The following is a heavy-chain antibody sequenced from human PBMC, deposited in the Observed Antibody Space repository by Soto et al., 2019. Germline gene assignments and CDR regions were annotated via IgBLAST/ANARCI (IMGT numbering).Heavy chain of an antibody. D-gene: IGHD3-10*01. CDR2: ISSSSSTI. J-gene: IGHJ6*02. CDR3: ARDRSFVGFGEPYYYYGMDG. Sequence: PGGSLRLSCAASGFTFSSYSMNWVRQAPGKGLGWVSYISSSSSTIYYADSVKGRFTISRDNAKNSLYLQMNSLRDEDSAVYYCARDRSFVGFGEPYYYYGMDGWGRGTTVTVSS. V-gene: IGHV3-48*02. CDR1: GFTFSSYS.